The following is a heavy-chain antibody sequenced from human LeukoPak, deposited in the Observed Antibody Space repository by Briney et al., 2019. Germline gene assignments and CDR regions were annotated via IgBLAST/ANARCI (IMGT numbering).Heavy chain of an antibody. CDR1: GFTFSNYG. D-gene: IGHD6-6*01. CDR3: AKRIQYSSSSAYFDY. V-gene: IGHV3-23*01. Sequence: PGGSLRLSCAASGFTFSNYGMNWVRQAPGKGLEWVSSINDSAGSTFYADSVKGRFTISRDNSKNTLYLQMNSLRAGDTAIYYCAKRIQYSSSSAYFDYWGQGTLVTVSS. J-gene: IGHJ4*02. CDR2: INDSAGST.